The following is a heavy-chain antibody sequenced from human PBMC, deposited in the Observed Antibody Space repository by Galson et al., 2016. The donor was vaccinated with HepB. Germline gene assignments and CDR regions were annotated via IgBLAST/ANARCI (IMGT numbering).Heavy chain of an antibody. J-gene: IGHJ6*02. CDR1: GYSFTSYY. D-gene: IGHD6-13*01. CDR3: ARVSSSTWHYSYYGMDV. V-gene: IGHV1-46*01. CDR2: INPSGGSP. Sequence: SVKVSCKASGYSFTSYYVHWVRQAPGQGLEWMGIINPSGGSPTYAQNFRDRVTMTRDTSTSTVYMELSSLTPHDTAVYYCARVSSSTWHYSYYGMDVWGQGTTVTVS.